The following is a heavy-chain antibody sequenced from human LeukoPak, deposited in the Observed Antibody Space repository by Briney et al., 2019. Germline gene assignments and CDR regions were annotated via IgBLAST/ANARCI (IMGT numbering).Heavy chain of an antibody. J-gene: IGHJ4*02. D-gene: IGHD3-16*01. CDR2: MYRHGGT. CDR3: TRDVIYDSEIYSYGDS. V-gene: IGHV3-66*01. Sequence: GGSLRLSCAASGFTFSSYAMSWVRQAPGKGLEWVSVMYRHGGTAYADSVQGRFSISRDNSKNTVDLQMNSLRAEDTAVYYCTRDVIYDSEIYSYGDSWGQGTLVTVSS. CDR1: GFTFSSYA.